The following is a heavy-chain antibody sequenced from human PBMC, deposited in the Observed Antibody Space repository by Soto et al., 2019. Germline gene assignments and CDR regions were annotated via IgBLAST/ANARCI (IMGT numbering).Heavy chain of an antibody. Sequence: EVQLLESGGGLVQPGGSLRLSCVASGFTFSSYAMSWVRQAPGKGLEWVSAIIGSGGSTYYADPVKGRFTISRDNSKSPLCLQMNSLRAEDTAVFYCAKAPVPDDGASGSCGFQHWGQGTLVTVSS. CDR2: IIGSGGST. V-gene: IGHV3-23*01. CDR3: AKAPVPDDGASGSCGFQH. CDR1: GFTFSSYA. D-gene: IGHD4-17*01. J-gene: IGHJ1*01.